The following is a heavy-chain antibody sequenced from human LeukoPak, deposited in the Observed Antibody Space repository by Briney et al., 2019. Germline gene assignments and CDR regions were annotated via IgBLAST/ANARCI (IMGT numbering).Heavy chain of an antibody. J-gene: IGHJ6*03. CDR3: ARVYYYDSSGYYYDYYYYMDV. D-gene: IGHD3-22*01. CDR2: IKQDGSEK. Sequence: GGSLRLSCAASGFTFSSYWMSWVRQAPGKGLEWVANIKQDGSEKYYVDSVKGRFTISRDNAKNSLYLQMNSLRAEDTAVYYCARVYYYDSSGYYYDYYYYMDVWGKGTTVTVSS. CDR1: GFTFSSYW. V-gene: IGHV3-7*01.